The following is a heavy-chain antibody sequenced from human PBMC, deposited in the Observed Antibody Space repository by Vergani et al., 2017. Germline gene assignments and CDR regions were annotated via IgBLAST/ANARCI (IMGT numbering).Heavy chain of an antibody. CDR1: GFTFNQYG. V-gene: IGHV3-33*01. J-gene: IGHJ5*02. CDR2: TCYDGNNK. D-gene: IGHD1-14*01. Sequence: QVQLVESGGGVVQPGRSLRLSCAASGFTFNQYGMHWVRPAPGKGLEWVAVTCYDGNNKQYADSVKGRFTISRDNSKSTMYLQMNSLRDEDTGVYYCARDLRVLYNRFDPWGQGTLVTVSS. CDR3: ARDLRVLYNRFDP.